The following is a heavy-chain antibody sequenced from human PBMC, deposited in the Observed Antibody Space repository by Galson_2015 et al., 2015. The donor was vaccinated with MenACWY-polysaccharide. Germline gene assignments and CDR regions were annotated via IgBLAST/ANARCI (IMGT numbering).Heavy chain of an antibody. D-gene: IGHD2-15*01. V-gene: IGHV3-9*01. Sequence: SLRLSCAASGFTFDDYAMHWVRQAPGKGLEWVSGISWNSASTGYADSVKGRFTISRDNAKNSLYLQMNSLRVEDTALYYCAKDILRAQYCSGGRCYPEGAFHIWGQGTMATVSS. J-gene: IGHJ3*02. CDR1: GFTFDDYA. CDR3: AKDILRAQYCSGGRCYPEGAFHI. CDR2: ISWNSAST.